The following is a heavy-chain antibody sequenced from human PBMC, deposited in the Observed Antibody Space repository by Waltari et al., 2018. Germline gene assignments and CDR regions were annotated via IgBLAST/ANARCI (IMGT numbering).Heavy chain of an antibody. CDR2: INHAGYT. D-gene: IGHD2-15*01. Sequence: QVQLQQWGAGLLQSSETLSLTCAVYGGSFSGYYWGLVRQPPGKGLEWIGEINHAGYTNHNPSLRSRVTMSADTSKRQFSLKLNSVTAADTAVYYCVRLEDCTGPGGHCYSGDPFALDVWGQGTTVTVSS. CDR1: GGSFSGYY. CDR3: VRLEDCTGPGGHCYSGDPFALDV. J-gene: IGHJ6*02. V-gene: IGHV4-34*02.